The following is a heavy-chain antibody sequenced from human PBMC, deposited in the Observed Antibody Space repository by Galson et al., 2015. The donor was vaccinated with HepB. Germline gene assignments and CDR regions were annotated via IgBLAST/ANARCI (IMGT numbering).Heavy chain of an antibody. V-gene: IGHV4-61*02. J-gene: IGHJ4*02. CDR1: GGSISSGSYY. CDR3: AREMTILGDDY. CDR2: IYTSGST. Sequence: TLSLTCTVSGGSISSGSYYWSWIRQPAGKGLEWIGRIYTSGSTNYNPSLKSRVTMSVDTSKNQFSLKLSSVTAADTAVYYCAREMTILGDDYWGQGTLVTVSS. D-gene: IGHD3-3*01.